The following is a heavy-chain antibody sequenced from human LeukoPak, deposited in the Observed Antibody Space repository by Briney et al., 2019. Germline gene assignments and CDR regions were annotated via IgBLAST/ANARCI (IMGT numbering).Heavy chain of an antibody. D-gene: IGHD1-1*01. CDR2: INQAGSAK. CDR1: GFTFSSNW. V-gene: IGHV3-7*01. J-gene: IGHJ4*02. CDR3: ARDPQHGALDY. Sequence: GGSLRLSCAASGFTFSSNWMSWDRQAPGKGLEWVADINQAGSAKVYVDSVKGRFTVSRDNAKNSLYLQMDSLRAEDTAVYYCARDPQHGALDYWGQGTLVTVSS.